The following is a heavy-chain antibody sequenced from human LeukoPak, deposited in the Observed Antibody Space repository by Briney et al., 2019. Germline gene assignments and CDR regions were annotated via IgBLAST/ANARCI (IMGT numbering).Heavy chain of an antibody. Sequence: PGGSLRLSCAPSGFIFSNYAMSWVGRAPGKGLEWVSDISDIGASTNYVGSVKGRFTISRDNSKNMLYMQMNSLRAEDTALYYCARKGNGALDIWGQGTMVTVSS. CDR2: ISDIGAST. V-gene: IGHV3-23*01. CDR3: ARKGNGALDI. J-gene: IGHJ3*02. CDR1: GFIFSNYA. D-gene: IGHD1-1*01.